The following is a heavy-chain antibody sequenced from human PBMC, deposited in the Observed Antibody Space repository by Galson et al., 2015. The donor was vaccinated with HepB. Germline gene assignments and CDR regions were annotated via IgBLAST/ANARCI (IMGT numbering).Heavy chain of an antibody. CDR2: IYYSGST. CDR3: ARMYSGSYSADS. J-gene: IGHJ4*02. CDR1: GGSVSSGSYY. D-gene: IGHD1-26*01. Sequence: SETLSLTCTVSGGSVSSGSYYWSWIRQPPEKGLEWIGYIYYSGSTNYNPSLKSRVTISVDTSKNQFSLKLSSVTAADTAVYYCARMYSGSYSADSWGQGTLVTVSS. V-gene: IGHV4-61*01.